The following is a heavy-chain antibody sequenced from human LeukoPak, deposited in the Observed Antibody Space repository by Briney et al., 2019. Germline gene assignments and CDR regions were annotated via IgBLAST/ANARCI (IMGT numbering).Heavy chain of an antibody. D-gene: IGHD5-24*01. CDR1: GFTFSSYE. Sequence: GGSLRLSCAASGFTFSSYEMDWGRRAPGKGLEWVSYIGSSGGSRYYADSVKGRFTRSRDNAKNSLYLQMNSLRVEETAVYYCAREDGDAFDIGGQGTMISVSS. V-gene: IGHV3-48*03. J-gene: IGHJ3*02. CDR3: AREDGDAFDI. CDR2: IGSSGGSR.